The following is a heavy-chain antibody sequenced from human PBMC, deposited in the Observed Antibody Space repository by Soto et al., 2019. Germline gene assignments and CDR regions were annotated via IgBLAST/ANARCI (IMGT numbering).Heavy chain of an antibody. CDR3: ARDLSWNDLWGYLWRSPADV. Sequence: QVQLVQSGAEVKKPGASVKVSCKASGYTFTSYGISWVRQAPGQGLAWMGWISAYNGNTNYAQQLQGRVTMTTDTSSGAAYRELRSLRSDDTAVYCCARDLSWNDLWGYLWRSPADVWVEGTTVTVSS. CDR1: GYTFTSYG. V-gene: IGHV1-18*01. J-gene: IGHJ6*04. CDR2: ISAYNGNT. D-gene: IGHD1-1*01.